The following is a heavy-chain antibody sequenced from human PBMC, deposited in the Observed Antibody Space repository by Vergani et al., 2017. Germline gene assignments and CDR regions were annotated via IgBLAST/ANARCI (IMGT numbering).Heavy chain of an antibody. V-gene: IGHV4-61*02. CDR2: ILGSGYA. Sequence: QVQLQESGPGLVKPSQTLSLTCTVSGASMSSVGYYWTWIRQSAGKRLEWIGDILGSGYANYNPSFQCRVSMSVPTSKNQFSLTLSSVNATDTAVYYCARGSRAAGDSGPDSWGQGTRVTVSS. J-gene: IGHJ4*02. D-gene: IGHD6-13*01. CDR3: ARGSRAAGDSGPDS. CDR1: GASMSSVGYY.